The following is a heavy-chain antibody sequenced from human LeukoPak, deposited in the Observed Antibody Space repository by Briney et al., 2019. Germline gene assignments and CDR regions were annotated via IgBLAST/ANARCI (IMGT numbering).Heavy chain of an antibody. CDR3: AREYSSGWSPNYYYGMDV. CDR2: ISAYNGNT. D-gene: IGHD6-19*01. V-gene: IGHV1-18*01. J-gene: IGHJ6*02. CDR1: GYTFTSYG. Sequence: GASVKVSCKASGYTFTSYGISWVRQAPGQGLEWMGWISAYNGNTNYAQKLQGRVTMTTDTSTSTAYMELRSLRSDDTAVYYCAREYSSGWSPNYYYGMDVWGQGATVTVPS.